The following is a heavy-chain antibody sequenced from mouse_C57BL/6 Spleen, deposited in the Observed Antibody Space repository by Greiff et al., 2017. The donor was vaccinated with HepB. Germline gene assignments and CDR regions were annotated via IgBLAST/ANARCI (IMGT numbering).Heavy chain of an antibody. J-gene: IGHJ2*01. V-gene: IGHV1-39*01. Sequence: VQLQQSGPELVKPGASVKISCKASGYSFTDYNMNWVKQSNGKSLEWIGVINPNYGTTSYNQKFKGKATLTVDQSSSTAYMQRNSLTSEYSAVYYGAREGAYGNYYIDYWGQGTTLTVSS. CDR2: INPNYGTT. D-gene: IGHD2-1*01. CDR3: AREGAYGNYYIDY. CDR1: GYSFTDYN.